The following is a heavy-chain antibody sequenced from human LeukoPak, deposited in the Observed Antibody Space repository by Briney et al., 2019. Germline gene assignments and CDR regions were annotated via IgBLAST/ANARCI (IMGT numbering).Heavy chain of an antibody. CDR1: GFTFSNYA. V-gene: IGHV3-23*01. CDR3: AKSRARREGSSGSIDY. CDR2: ISGSGGST. J-gene: IGHJ4*02. Sequence: GGSLRLSCAASGFTFSNYAMSWVRQAPGKGLEWVSAISGSGGSTYYADSVKGRFAISRDNSGNTLHLQMKSLRAEDTAIYYCAKSRARREGSSGSIDYWGQRTLVTVSS. D-gene: IGHD3-22*01.